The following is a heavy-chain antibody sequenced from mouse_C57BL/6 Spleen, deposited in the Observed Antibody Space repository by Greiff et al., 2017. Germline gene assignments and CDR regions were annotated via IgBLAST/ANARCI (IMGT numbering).Heavy chain of an antibody. CDR2: IDPENGDT. V-gene: IGHV14-4*01. D-gene: IGHD1-1*01. Sequence: VQLQQSGAELVRPGASVKLSCTASGFNIKDDYMHWVKQRPEQGLEWIGWIDPENGDTEYASKFQGKATITADTSSNTAYLQLSSLTSEDTAVYYCTTRALYGSSYWFADWGQGTLVTVSA. CDR1: GFNIKDDY. J-gene: IGHJ3*01. CDR3: TTRALYGSSYWFAD.